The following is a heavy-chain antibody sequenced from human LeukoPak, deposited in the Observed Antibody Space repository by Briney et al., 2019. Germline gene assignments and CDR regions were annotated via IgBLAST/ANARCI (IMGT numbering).Heavy chain of an antibody. CDR1: GFTFTSYW. CDR2: IKGDESST. D-gene: IGHD2-15*01. Sequence: GGSLRLSCAASGFTFTSYWIHWVRQAPGKGLVWVSRIKGDESSTNYADSVKVRFTISRDNAKNTVYLHMNSLRVEDAAVYYCARGIKNYYGVDVWGQGTTVTVSS. CDR3: ARGIKNYYGVDV. V-gene: IGHV3-74*01. J-gene: IGHJ6*02.